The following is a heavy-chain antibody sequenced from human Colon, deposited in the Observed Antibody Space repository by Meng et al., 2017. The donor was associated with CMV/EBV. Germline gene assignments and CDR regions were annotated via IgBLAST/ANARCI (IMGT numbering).Heavy chain of an antibody. CDR3: ARDDIAGIAAADTFDY. V-gene: IGHV3-7*01. J-gene: IGHJ4*02. CDR1: GFTFSLYE. Sequence: GESLKISCAASGFTFSLYEMNWVRQAPGKGLEWVANIKQDGSEKYYVDSVKGRFTISRDNAKNSLYLQMNSLRAEDTAVYYCARDDIAGIAAADTFDYWGQGTLVTVSS. D-gene: IGHD6-13*01. CDR2: IKQDGSEK.